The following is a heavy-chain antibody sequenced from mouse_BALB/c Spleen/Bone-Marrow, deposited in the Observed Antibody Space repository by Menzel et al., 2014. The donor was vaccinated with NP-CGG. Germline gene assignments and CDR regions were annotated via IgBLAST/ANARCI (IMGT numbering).Heavy chain of an antibody. V-gene: IGHV7-3*02. Sequence: EVQGVESGGGLVQPGGSLRLSCATSGFTFTDYYMSWVRQPPGKALEWLGFIRNKANGYTTDYSASVKGRFTISRNSSQSILYLQMNTLRAEDSATYYCARDMCDGLRWYFDVWGAGTTVTVSS. CDR3: ARDMCDGLRWYFDV. J-gene: IGHJ1*01. CDR1: GFTFTDYY. D-gene: IGHD2-3*01. CDR2: IRNKANGYTT.